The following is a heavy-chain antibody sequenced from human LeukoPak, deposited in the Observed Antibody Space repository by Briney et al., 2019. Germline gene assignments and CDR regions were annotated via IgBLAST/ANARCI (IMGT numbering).Heavy chain of an antibody. CDR3: ARRPYYDILTGYYVDY. D-gene: IGHD3-9*01. V-gene: IGHV4-39*07. CDR2: INHSGST. Sequence: SETLSLTCTVSGGSITSGNYYWSWIRQPPGKGLEWIGEINHSGSTNYNPSLKSRVTISVDTSKNQFSLKLSSVTAADTAVYYCARRPYYDILTGYYVDYWGQGTLVTVSS. CDR1: GGSITSGNYY. J-gene: IGHJ4*02.